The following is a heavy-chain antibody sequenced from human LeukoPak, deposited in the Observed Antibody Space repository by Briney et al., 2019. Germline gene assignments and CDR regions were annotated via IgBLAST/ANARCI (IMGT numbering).Heavy chain of an antibody. V-gene: IGHV4-34*01. CDR3: ARSLYRGVWGSYRYEYYFDY. Sequence: SETLSLTCAVYGGSFIGFHWNWIRQPPGKGLEWIGDINHSGSTNYNPSLTSRVTISVDPSKSQFSLNLSSVTAADTAVYYCARSLYRGVWGSYRYEYYFDYWGQGTLVTVSS. D-gene: IGHD3-16*02. CDR1: GGSFIGFH. CDR2: INHSGST. J-gene: IGHJ4*02.